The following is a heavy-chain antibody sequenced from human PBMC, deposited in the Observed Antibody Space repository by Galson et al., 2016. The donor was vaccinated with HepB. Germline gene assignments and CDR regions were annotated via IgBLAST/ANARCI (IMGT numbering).Heavy chain of an antibody. D-gene: IGHD4-17*01. V-gene: IGHV3-23*01. Sequence: SLRLSCAASGFTFSTYAMSWVRQAPGKGLECVSGISGSGGTTSYADSVKGRFTISRDNSKNTLFLQMNSLRAEDTAVYYCAKTDWDYDGANWFDPWGQGTLVTVSS. CDR3: AKTDWDYDGANWFDP. J-gene: IGHJ5*02. CDR1: GFTFSTYA. CDR2: ISGSGGTT.